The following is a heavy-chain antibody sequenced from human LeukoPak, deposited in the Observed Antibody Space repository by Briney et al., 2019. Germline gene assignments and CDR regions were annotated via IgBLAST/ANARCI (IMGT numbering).Heavy chain of an antibody. CDR1: GYTFTGFY. J-gene: IGHJ4*02. CDR3: ARGGLQLLAPLDY. Sequence: GASVKVSCKASGYTFTGFYMHWVRQAPGQGLEWMGIINPSAGSTSYAQKFQGRVTMTRDTSTSTVYMELSSLRSEDTAVYYCARGGLQLLAPLDYWGQGTLVTVSS. CDR2: INPSAGST. V-gene: IGHV1-46*01. D-gene: IGHD5-18*01.